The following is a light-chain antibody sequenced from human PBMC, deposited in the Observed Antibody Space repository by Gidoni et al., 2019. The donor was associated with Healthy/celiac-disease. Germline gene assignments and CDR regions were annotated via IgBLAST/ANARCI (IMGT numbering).Light chain of an antibody. CDR2: GAS. CDR1: QRVSSN. V-gene: IGKV3-15*01. Sequence: EIVMTQSPATLSVSPGERATLSCRASQRVSSNLAWYQQKPGQAPRLLIYGASTRATGIPARFSGSGSGTEFTLTISSLQSEDFAVIYCQQYNNWPRTFGQGTKVEIK. J-gene: IGKJ1*01. CDR3: QQYNNWPRT.